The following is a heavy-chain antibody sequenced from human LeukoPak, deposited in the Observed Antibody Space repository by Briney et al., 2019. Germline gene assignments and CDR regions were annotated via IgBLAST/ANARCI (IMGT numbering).Heavy chain of an antibody. V-gene: IGHV4-34*01. CDR3: ARKSILTSGRKPYDV. Sequence: PSETLSLTCAVYGGSFSGYYWSWIRRVPGKGPEWIGEIDRNGRTNANSSLRSRVTLSVDMSKNQFSLRLSSVTAADTAVYYCARKSILTSGRKPYDVWDQGALVTVSS. J-gene: IGHJ4*02. D-gene: IGHD2-15*01. CDR2: IDRNGRT. CDR1: GGSFSGYY.